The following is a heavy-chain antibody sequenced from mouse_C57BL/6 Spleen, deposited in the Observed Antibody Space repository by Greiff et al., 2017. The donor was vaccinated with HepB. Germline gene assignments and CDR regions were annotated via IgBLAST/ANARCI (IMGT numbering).Heavy chain of an antibody. D-gene: IGHD1-1*01. J-gene: IGHJ1*03. Sequence: EVQGVESGGGLVKPGGSLKLSCAASGFTFSSYAMSWVRQTPEKRLEWVATISDGGSYTYYPDNVKGRFTISRDNAKNNLYLQMSHLKSEDTAMYYCARDGITTVWYFDVWGTGTTVTVSS. V-gene: IGHV5-4*01. CDR1: GFTFSSYA. CDR2: ISDGGSYT. CDR3: ARDGITTVWYFDV.